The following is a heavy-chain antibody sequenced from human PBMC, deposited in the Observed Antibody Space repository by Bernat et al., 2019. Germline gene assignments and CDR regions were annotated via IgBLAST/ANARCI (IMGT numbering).Heavy chain of an antibody. Sequence: EVQLVESGGGLVQPGGSLRLSCAASGFTFSSYSMHWVRQAPGKGLVWVSRINSDGSSKSYADSVKGRFTISRDNAKNTLYLQMNSLRAEDTAVYYWARGRYYEISGYHTAVDYWGEGTLLTV. CDR1: GFTFSSYS. D-gene: IGHD3-22*01. CDR2: INSDGSSK. J-gene: IGHJ4*02. V-gene: IGHV3-74*01. CDR3: ARGRYYEISGYHTAVDY.